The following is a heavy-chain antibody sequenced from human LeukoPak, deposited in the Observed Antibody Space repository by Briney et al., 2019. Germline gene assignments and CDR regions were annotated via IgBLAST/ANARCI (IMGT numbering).Heavy chain of an antibody. CDR1: GFTVSSNY. V-gene: IGHV3-66*01. D-gene: IGHD3-22*01. CDR2: IYSGGST. J-gene: IGHJ3*02. CDR3: AREKTSSLYYYDSSGYDAFDI. Sequence: PGGSLRLSCAASGFTVSSNYMSWVRQAPGKGLEWVSVIYSGGSTYYADSVKGRFTISRDNSKNTLYLQMNSLRAEDTAVYYCAREKTSSLYYYDSSGYDAFDIWGQGTMVTVSS.